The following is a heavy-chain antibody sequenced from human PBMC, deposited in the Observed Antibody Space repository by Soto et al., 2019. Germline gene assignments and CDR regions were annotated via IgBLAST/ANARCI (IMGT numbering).Heavy chain of an antibody. Sequence: ASVKVSCKASGYTFTSYYMHWVRQAPGQGLEWMGIINPSGGSTSYAQKFQGRVTMTRDTSTSTVYMELSSLRSEDTAVYYCANSWSGYYTPFDYWGQGTLVTVSP. J-gene: IGHJ4*02. CDR3: ANSWSGYYTPFDY. V-gene: IGHV1-46*03. CDR1: GYTFTSYY. D-gene: IGHD3-3*01. CDR2: INPSGGST.